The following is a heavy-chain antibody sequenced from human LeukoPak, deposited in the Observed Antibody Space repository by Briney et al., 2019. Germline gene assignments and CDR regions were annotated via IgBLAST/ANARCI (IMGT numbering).Heavy chain of an antibody. CDR3: ARGVSFQGYYYYYGMDV. Sequence: SETLSLTCAVYGGSFSGYYWSWIRQPPGKGLEWIGEINHSGSTNYNPSLKSRVTISVDTSKNQFSLKLSSVTAADTAVYYCARGVSFQGYYYYYGMDVWGQGTTVTISS. CDR2: INHSGST. CDR1: GGSFSGYY. D-gene: IGHD3-16*01. J-gene: IGHJ6*02. V-gene: IGHV4-34*01.